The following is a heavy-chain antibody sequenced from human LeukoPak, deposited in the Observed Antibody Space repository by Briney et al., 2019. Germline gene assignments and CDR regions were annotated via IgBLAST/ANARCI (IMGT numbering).Heavy chain of an antibody. CDR3: ARYMVPSYYFDY. D-gene: IGHD3-10*01. V-gene: IGHV4-59*01. CDR1: GGSISSYY. Sequence: SGTLSLTCTVSGGSISSYYWSWIRQPPGKGLEWIGYIYYSGSTNYNPSLKSRVTISVDTSKNQFSLKLSSVTAADTAVYYCARYMVPSYYFDYWGQGTLVTVSS. CDR2: IYYSGST. J-gene: IGHJ4*02.